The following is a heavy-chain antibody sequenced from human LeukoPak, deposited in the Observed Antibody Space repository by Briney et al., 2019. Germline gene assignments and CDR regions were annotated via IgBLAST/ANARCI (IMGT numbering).Heavy chain of an antibody. CDR1: GYILSSYW. V-gene: IGHV5-51*02. J-gene: IGHJ4*02. Sequence: GESQKISCKGCGYILSSYWTRCVRQMPGKGMEWIGIIYPGDSDTSYSPSLQGKVTISVDKSISTAYLQWSSLKASDTAMYYCARHQNYDSSGYYGEYWGQGTLVTVSS. D-gene: IGHD3-22*01. CDR2: IYPGDSDT. CDR3: ARHQNYDSSGYYGEY.